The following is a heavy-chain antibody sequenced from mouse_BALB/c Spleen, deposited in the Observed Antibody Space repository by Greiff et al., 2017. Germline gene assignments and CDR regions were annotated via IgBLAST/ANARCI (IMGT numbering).Heavy chain of an antibody. CDR3: ARHLDYGSSCPDY. V-gene: IGHV5-12-2*01. CDR2: ISNGGGST. J-gene: IGHJ2*01. D-gene: IGHD1-1*01. CDR1: GFTFSSYT. Sequence: EVKVVESGGGLVQPGGSLKLSCAASGFTFSSYTMSWVRQTPEKRLEWVAYISNGGGSTYYPDTVKGRFTISRDNAKNTLYLQMSSLKSEDTAMYYCARHLDYGSSCPDYWGQGTTLTVSA.